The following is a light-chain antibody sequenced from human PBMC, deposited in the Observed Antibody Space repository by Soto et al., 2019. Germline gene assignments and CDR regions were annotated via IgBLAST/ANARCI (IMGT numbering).Light chain of an antibody. CDR2: ATS. Sequence: DIQMTQSPSSLSASVGDRVTITCRASQRMSGFLNWYQQKPGKAPKVLIYATSNLQSGVPSRFSGSGSGTDFTLTISRLQPEDFASYYCQQTYSIPYTFGQGTKLEIK. CDR1: QRMSGF. V-gene: IGKV1-39*01. J-gene: IGKJ2*01. CDR3: QQTYSIPYT.